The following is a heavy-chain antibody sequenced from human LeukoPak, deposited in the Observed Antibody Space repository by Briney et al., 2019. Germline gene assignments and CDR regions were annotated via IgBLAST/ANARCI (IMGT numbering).Heavy chain of an antibody. CDR2: IIPTFGTA. J-gene: IGHJ1*01. D-gene: IGHD3-16*01. V-gene: IGHV1-69*13. CDR1: GGTFSSYA. Sequence: GASVKVSCKASGGTFSSYAISWVRQAPGQGLEWMGGIIPTFGTANYAQKFQGRVTITADESTSTAYMELSSLRSEDTAVYYCARGSWGEVTTWYLQHWGQGTLVTVSS. CDR3: ARGSWGEVTTWYLQH.